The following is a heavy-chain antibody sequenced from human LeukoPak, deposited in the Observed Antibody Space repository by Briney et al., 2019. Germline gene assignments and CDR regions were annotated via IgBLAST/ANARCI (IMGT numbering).Heavy chain of an antibody. CDR1: GFTFSSYA. J-gene: IGHJ4*02. D-gene: IGHD6-13*01. Sequence: GGSLRLSCAASGFTFSSYAMHCVRQAPGKGLEWVAVISYDGSNKYYADSVKGRFTISRDNSKNTLYLQMNSLRAEDTAVYYCARDPSAGTPYFDYWGQGTLVTVSS. V-gene: IGHV3-30-3*01. CDR3: ARDPSAGTPYFDY. CDR2: ISYDGSNK.